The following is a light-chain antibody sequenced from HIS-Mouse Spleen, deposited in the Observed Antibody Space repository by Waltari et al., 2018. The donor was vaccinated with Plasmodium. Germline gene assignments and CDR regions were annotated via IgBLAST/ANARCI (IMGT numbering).Light chain of an antibody. CDR3: YSTDSSGNHRV. CDR1: ALPKKD. J-gene: IGLJ3*02. Sequence: SSELTQPHSVSVSPGQTARITCSGDALPKKDAYRYHQTSGQAPVLVIYEDSKRPSGIPERFSGSSSGTMATLTISGAQVEDEADYYCYSTDSSGNHRVFGGGTKLTVL. V-gene: IGLV3-10*01. CDR2: EDS.